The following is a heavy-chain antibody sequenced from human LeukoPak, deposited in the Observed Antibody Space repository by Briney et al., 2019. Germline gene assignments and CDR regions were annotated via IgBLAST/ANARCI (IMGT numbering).Heavy chain of an antibody. J-gene: IGHJ5*02. Sequence: ASVKVSCKASGYTFTSYYMHWVRQAPGQGLEWMGWINPNSGGTNYAQKFQGRVTMTRDTSISTAYMELSRLRSDDTAVYYCARSLPLLRYFDWLKFDPWGQGTLVTVSS. CDR1: GYTFTSYY. CDR2: INPNSGGT. D-gene: IGHD3-9*01. V-gene: IGHV1-2*02. CDR3: ARSLPLLRYFDWLKFDP.